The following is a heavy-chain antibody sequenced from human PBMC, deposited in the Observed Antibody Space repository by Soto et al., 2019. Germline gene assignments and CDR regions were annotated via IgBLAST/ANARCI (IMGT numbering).Heavy chain of an antibody. V-gene: IGHV1-8*01. CDR2: MNPNSGNT. Sequence: GASVKVSCKVSGYTLTELSMHWVRQATGQGLEWMGWMNPNSGNTGYAQKFQGRVTMTRNTSISTAYMELSSLRSEDTAVYYCASTMVRGSVDYWGQGTLVTVSS. D-gene: IGHD3-10*01. J-gene: IGHJ4*02. CDR1: GYTLTELS. CDR3: ASTMVRGSVDY.